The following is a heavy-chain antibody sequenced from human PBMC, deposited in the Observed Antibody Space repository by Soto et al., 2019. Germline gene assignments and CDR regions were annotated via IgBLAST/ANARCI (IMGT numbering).Heavy chain of an antibody. CDR2: IYYSGST. Sequence: SETLSLTWTVAGGSISSYYWSCIRHPPGKGLAWIGYIYYSGSTNYNPSLKSRVTISVDTSKNQFSLKLSSVTAADTAVYYCARLGFDDGDPEAWYYFDYWGQGTLVTVS. V-gene: IGHV4-59*08. J-gene: IGHJ4*02. D-gene: IGHD4-17*01. CDR3: ARLGFDDGDPEAWYYFDY. CDR1: GGSISSYY.